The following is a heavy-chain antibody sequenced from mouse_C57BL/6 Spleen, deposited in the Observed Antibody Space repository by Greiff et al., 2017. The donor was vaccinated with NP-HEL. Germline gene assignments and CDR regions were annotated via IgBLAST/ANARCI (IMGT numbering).Heavy chain of an antibody. V-gene: IGHV1-82*01. J-gene: IGHJ2*01. D-gene: IGHD1-1*01. CDR1: GYAFSSSW. Sequence: VQLQQSGPELVKPGASVKISCKASGYAFSSSWMNWVKQRPGKGLEWIGRIYPGDGDTNYNGKFKGKATLTADKSSSTAYMQLSSLTSEDSAVYFCARSHYGSSNYFDYWGQGTTLTVSS. CDR3: ARSHYGSSNYFDY. CDR2: IYPGDGDT.